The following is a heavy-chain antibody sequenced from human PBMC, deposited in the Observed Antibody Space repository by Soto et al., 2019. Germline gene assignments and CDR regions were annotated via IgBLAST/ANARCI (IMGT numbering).Heavy chain of an antibody. J-gene: IGHJ6*03. V-gene: IGHV3-64*04. D-gene: IGHD4-4*01. CDR2: ISSNGGST. Sequence: PGGSLRLSCSASGFTFSSYAMHWVRQAPGKGLEYVSAISSNGGSTYYADSVKGRFTISRDNSKNTLYLHMNSLRAEDTAVYYCARTSNYEIGYEDYYYMDVWGKGTTVTVSS. CDR1: GFTFSSYA. CDR3: ARTSNYEIGYEDYYYMDV.